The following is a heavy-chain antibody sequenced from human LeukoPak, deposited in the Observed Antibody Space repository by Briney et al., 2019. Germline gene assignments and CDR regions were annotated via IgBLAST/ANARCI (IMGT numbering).Heavy chain of an antibody. CDR2: IYHSGST. CDR3: ARKSGLEYYFDY. V-gene: IGHV4-38-2*01. CDR1: GFTFSTYA. D-gene: IGHD3-10*01. J-gene: IGHJ4*02. Sequence: PGGSLRLSCAASGFTFSTYAMSWVRQPPGKGLEWIGSIYHSGSTYYNPSLKSRVTISVDTSKNQFSLKLSSVTAADTAVYYCARKSGLEYYFDYWGQGTLVTVSS.